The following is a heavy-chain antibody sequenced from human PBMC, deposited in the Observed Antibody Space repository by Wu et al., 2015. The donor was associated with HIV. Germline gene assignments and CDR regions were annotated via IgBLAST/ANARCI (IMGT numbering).Heavy chain of an antibody. J-gene: IGHJ4*02. V-gene: IGHV1-69*05. CDR3: ARERHEEHRYFDY. CDR1: GGTLRDYA. Sequence: QVQLVQSGAEVKKPGSSVKVSCKASGGTLRDYAISWVRQAPGQGLEWMGGISPRFGTAHYAQQFQGRVTITTDESTSTAYMELSSLRSEDTAVYYCARERHEEHRYFDYWGQGTLVTVSS. D-gene: IGHD1-26*01. CDR2: ISPRFGTA.